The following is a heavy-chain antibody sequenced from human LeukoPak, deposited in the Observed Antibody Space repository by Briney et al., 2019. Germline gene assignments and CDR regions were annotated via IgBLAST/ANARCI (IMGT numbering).Heavy chain of an antibody. CDR3: ARAAERYFDWLPHFDP. CDR2: MNPNSGNT. Sequence: ASVKVSCKASGYTFTSYDINWVRQATGQGLEWMGWMNPNSGNTGYAQKFQGRVTMTRNTSISTAYMELSRLRSDDTAVYYCARAAERYFDWLPHFDPWGQGTLVTVSS. D-gene: IGHD3-9*01. J-gene: IGHJ5*02. V-gene: IGHV1-8*01. CDR1: GYTFTSYD.